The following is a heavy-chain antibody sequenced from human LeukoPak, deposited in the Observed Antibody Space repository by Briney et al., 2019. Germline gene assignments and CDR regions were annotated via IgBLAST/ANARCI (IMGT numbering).Heavy chain of an antibody. D-gene: IGHD5-18*01. CDR2: ISGSGGST. Sequence: GGSLRLSCAASGFTFSSYAMSWVRQAPGKGLEWVSAISGSGGSTYYADSVKGRFTISRDDSKNTLYLQMNSLRAEDTAVYYCAKDWVGYSYGFDYWGQGTLVTVSS. CDR1: GFTFSSYA. J-gene: IGHJ4*02. CDR3: AKDWVGYSYGFDY. V-gene: IGHV3-23*01.